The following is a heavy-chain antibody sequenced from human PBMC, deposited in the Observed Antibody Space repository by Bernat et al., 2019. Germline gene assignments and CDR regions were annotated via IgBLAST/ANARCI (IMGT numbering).Heavy chain of an antibody. CDR3: ARGRSNYWFDP. CDR2: INHSGST. J-gene: IGHJ5*02. V-gene: IGHV4-34*01. Sequence: QVQLQQWGAGLLKPSETQSLTCAVYGGSFSGYYWSWIRQPPGKGLEWIGEINHSGSTNYNPSLKSRVTISVDTSKNQCSLKLSSVTAADTAVYYCARGRSNYWFDPWGQGTLVTVSS. D-gene: IGHD4-11*01. CDR1: GGSFSGYY.